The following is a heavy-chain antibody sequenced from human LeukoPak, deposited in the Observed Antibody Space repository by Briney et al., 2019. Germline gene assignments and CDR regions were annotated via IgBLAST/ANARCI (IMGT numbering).Heavy chain of an antibody. CDR1: VFTFSSYA. Sequence: SGGSLRLSCAASVFTFSSYAMSWLRQAPGRGLECVSAVSGNGDSTYYAGSVKGRLTFSRDNSKNTMYPQMNGLRGEHTAVYYCAKEISSSWFEHWGEGTLVTVSS. D-gene: IGHD6-13*01. CDR2: VSGNGDST. V-gene: IGHV3-23*01. J-gene: IGHJ5*02. CDR3: AKEISSSWFEH.